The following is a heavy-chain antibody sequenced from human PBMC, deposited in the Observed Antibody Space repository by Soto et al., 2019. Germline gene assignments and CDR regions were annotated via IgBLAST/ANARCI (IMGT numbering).Heavy chain of an antibody. Sequence: AGSLRLSCAASGFTFSSYARSWVRQPPGRGLEWVSAISGSGSATYYADSVKGRFTISRDNSKNTLYLQMKSLRAEDTAVYYCAKDIMTTRIHDAFAIWGQGTMVTVSS. V-gene: IGHV3-23*01. D-gene: IGHD4-4*01. CDR1: GFTFSSYA. J-gene: IGHJ3*02. CDR2: ISGSGSAT. CDR3: AKDIMTTRIHDAFAI.